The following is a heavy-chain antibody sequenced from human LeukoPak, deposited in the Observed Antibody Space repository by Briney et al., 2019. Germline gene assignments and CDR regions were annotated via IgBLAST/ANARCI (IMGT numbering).Heavy chain of an antibody. CDR2: ISYDGGNK. J-gene: IGHJ3*02. CDR1: GFTFSDYA. CDR3: ARDLGI. V-gene: IGHV3-30-3*01. Sequence: GRSLRLSCAASGFTFSDYAMHWVRQAPGKGLEWVAVISYDGGNKYYADSVKGRFTISRDNSKNTLYLQVNSLRAEDTAVYYCARDLGIWGQGTMVAVSS.